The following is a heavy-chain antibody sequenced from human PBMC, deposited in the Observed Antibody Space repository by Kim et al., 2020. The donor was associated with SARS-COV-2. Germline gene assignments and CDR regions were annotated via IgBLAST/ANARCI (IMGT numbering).Heavy chain of an antibody. CDR2: IYPDDSDT. D-gene: IGHD3-16*01. J-gene: IGHJ4*02. V-gene: IGHV5-51*01. Sequence: GESLKISCKASGYNFDKSWIGWVRQMSGRGLEWMGIIYPDDSDTRYSPSFQGQVTMSVDKSTATDHLQWTSLKASDTAMYYCARGDLGTWDYWGQGTLVTVSS. CDR1: GYNFDKSW. CDR3: ARGDLGTWDY.